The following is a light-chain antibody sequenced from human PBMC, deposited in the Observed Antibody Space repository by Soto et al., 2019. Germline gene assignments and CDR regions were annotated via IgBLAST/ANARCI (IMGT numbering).Light chain of an antibody. CDR1: QSITGY. V-gene: IGKV1-39*01. J-gene: IGKJ2*01. CDR3: QQSLAIPYT. CDR2: AAS. Sequence: DIQMTQSPSSLSASVGDRVTITCRASQSITGYLNWYQQKPGKAPKLLIYAASSLQSGVPSRFSGSGSGTDFTLTISSLQRDDFATYFCQQSLAIPYTFGQGTRLETK.